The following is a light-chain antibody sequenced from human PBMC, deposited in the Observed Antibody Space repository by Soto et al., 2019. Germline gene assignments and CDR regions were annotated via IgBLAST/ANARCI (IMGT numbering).Light chain of an antibody. V-gene: IGLV1-51*02. CDR2: END. J-gene: IGLJ1*01. Sequence: QSVLTQPPSVSAAPGQKVTISCSGSISNTGNNYVSWYQQLPGTAPKLLIYENDKRPSGIPDRFSGSKSGTSATLGITGLQTGDEADYYCATWDSSLSAGLFGTGTKVTVL. CDR1: ISNTGNNY. CDR3: ATWDSSLSAGL.